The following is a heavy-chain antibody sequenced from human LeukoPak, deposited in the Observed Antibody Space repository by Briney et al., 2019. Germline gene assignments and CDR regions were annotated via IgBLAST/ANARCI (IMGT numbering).Heavy chain of an antibody. CDR3: ARTADDSSGSFYYYYMDV. V-gene: IGHV3-30*02. Sequence: PGGSLRLSCAASGFIFSTYGMHWVRQAPGKGLEWVAFIRPDGSDKYYAGSVKGRFTISRDNSKNTLYLQMNSLRAEDTAVYYCARTADDSSGSFYYYYMDVWGKGTTVTVSS. D-gene: IGHD3-22*01. CDR1: GFIFSTYG. J-gene: IGHJ6*03. CDR2: IRPDGSDK.